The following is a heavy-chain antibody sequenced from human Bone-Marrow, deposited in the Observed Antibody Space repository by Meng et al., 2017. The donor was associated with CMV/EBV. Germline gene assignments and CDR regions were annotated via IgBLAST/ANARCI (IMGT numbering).Heavy chain of an antibody. D-gene: IGHD2-2*02. CDR2: IYYSGST. Sequence: SETLSLTCTVSGGSISSYYWSWIRQPPGKGLEWIGYIYYSGSTNYNPSLKSRVTISVDTSKNQFSLKLSSVTAADTAVYYCAKDRCSSTSCYTDLPYWGQGTLVTVSS. CDR3: AKDRCSSTSCYTDLPY. V-gene: IGHV4-59*01. CDR1: GGSISSYY. J-gene: IGHJ4*02.